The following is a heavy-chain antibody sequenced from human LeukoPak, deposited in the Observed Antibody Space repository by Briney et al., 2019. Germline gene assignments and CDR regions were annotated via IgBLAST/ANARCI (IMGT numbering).Heavy chain of an antibody. CDR3: ARGQDGYSSYYFDY. J-gene: IGHJ4*02. D-gene: IGHD6-13*01. Sequence: SVKVSCKASGGTFSSYAISWVQQAPGQGLEWMGGIIPIFGTANYAQKFQGRVTITADESTSTAYMELSSLRSEDTAVYYCARGQDGYSSYYFDYWGQGTLVTVSS. V-gene: IGHV1-69*13. CDR2: IIPIFGTA. CDR1: GGTFSSYA.